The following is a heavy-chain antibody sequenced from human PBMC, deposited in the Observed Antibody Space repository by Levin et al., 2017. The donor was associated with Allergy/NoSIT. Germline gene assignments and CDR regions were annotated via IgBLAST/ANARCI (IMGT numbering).Heavy chain of an antibody. CDR3: ARDVYSGSGSFGEGKWYFDL. J-gene: IGHJ2*01. V-gene: IGHV4-4*02. CDR1: GAYISYYHW. CDR2: IYHNGAT. D-gene: IGHD3-10*01. Sequence: SETLSLTCTVSGAYISYYHWWFWVRQSPGKGLEWIGEIYHNGATNYNPSLKSRFSMSREKSKKQFSLRLNSVTAADTAIYYCARDVYSGSGSFGEGKWYFDLGGRGTLVTVSS.